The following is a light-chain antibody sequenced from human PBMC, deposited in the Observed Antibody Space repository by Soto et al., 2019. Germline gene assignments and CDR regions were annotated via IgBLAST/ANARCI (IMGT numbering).Light chain of an antibody. Sequence: ETTESPDTLSLSPRERDTLSCRSSQSVLTSLACYQQKPGQAPRRLDYDASNGATGVPTRVSGSGSGADFTLTITNLEPEDFVVYYCQQHIDWPLPFVVRTKLDIK. CDR2: DAS. V-gene: IGKV3-11*01. CDR3: QQHIDWPLP. J-gene: IGKJ4*01. CDR1: QSVLTS.